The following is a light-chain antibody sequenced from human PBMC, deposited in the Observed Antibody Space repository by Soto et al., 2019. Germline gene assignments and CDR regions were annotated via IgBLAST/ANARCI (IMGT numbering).Light chain of an antibody. CDR1: SSNIGSNS. CDR3: GTWDSSLSVVV. CDR2: DNN. J-gene: IGLJ2*01. Sequence: QSVLTQPPSVSAAPGQKVTISCSGSSSNIGSNSVSWYQQLPGTAPKLLIYDNNKRTSGIPDRFSGSKSGTSATLGITGLQTGDEVDYYCGTWDSSLSVVVIGGGTKLTVL. V-gene: IGLV1-51*01.